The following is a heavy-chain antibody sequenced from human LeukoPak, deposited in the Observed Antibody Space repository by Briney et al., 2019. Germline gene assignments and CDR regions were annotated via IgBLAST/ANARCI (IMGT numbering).Heavy chain of an antibody. J-gene: IGHJ4*02. V-gene: IGHV1-69*04. D-gene: IGHD1-26*01. CDR3: ARDHRELVDY. CDR1: GGTFSSYA. Sequence: ASVKVSCKASGGTFSSYAISWVRQAPGRGLEWMGRIIPILGIANYAQKFQGRVTITADKSTSTAYMELSSLRSEDTAVYYCARDHRELVDYWGQGTLVTVSS. CDR2: IIPILGIA.